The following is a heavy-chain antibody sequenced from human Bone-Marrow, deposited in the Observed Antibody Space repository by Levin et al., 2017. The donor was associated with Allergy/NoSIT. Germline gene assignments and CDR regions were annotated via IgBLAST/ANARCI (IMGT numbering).Heavy chain of an antibody. D-gene: IGHD6-25*01. CDR2: ISSSSTDI. J-gene: IGHJ3*02. CDR1: GFTFSSYT. Sequence: PGGSLRLSCAASGFTFSSYTMNWVRQAPGRGLEWVSSISSSSTDISYGDSVKGRFTISRDNAKNSLYLQMNSLRAEDTAVYYCARLMGLWQRWHDALDIWGQGTVVTVS. CDR3: ARLMGLWQRWHDALDI. V-gene: IGHV3-21*01.